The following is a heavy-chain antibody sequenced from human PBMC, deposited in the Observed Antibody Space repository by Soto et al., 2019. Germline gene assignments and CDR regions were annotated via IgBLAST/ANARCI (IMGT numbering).Heavy chain of an antibody. V-gene: IGHV1-69*02. CDR3: ASNYGSGYRAFAS. J-gene: IGHJ4*02. CDR2: VNPILSMS. Sequence: QVQLVQSGAEVKSAGSSVKVSCKASGDTFNFYSITWVRQAPGLGLEWVGRVNPILSMSNYAQRFQGRVTMTAHQATGTAYMELRSLRSEATATYYCASNYGSGYRAFASWGQGALVTASS. D-gene: IGHD3-10*01. CDR1: GDTFNFYS.